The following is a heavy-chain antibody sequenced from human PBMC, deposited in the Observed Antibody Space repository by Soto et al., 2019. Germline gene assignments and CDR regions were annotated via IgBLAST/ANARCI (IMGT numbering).Heavy chain of an antibody. CDR2: IYYSGST. CDR1: GGSISSYY. D-gene: IGHD1-1*01. J-gene: IGHJ3*02. Sequence: QVQLQESGPGLVKPSETLSLTCTVSGGSISSYYWSWIRQPTGKGLEWIGYIYYSGSTNYNPSLKSRVTISVDPSKNQFSLKLSSVTAADTDVYYCARDKGTTSDAFDIWGQGTMVTVSS. V-gene: IGHV4-59*01. CDR3: ARDKGTTSDAFDI.